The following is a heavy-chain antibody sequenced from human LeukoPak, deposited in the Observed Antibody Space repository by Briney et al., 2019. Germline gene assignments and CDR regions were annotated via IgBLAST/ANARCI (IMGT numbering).Heavy chain of an antibody. CDR1: GFTFSNYW. J-gene: IGHJ6*03. V-gene: IGHV3-7*01. Sequence: GRSLRLSCAASGFTFSNYWMSWVRQAPGKGLEWVANIKQDGSEKYYVGSVKGRFTISRDNAKNSLYLQMNSLRAEDTAVYYCARDKREYQLLFRKDYYYYMDVWGKGTTVTVSS. CDR3: ARDKREYQLLFRKDYYYYMDV. D-gene: IGHD2-2*01. CDR2: IKQDGSEK.